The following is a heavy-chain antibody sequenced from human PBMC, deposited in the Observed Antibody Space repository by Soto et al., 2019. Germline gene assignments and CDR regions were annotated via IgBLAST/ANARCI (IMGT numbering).Heavy chain of an antibody. CDR1: GDSVRSADYY. D-gene: IGHD3-9*01. Sequence: SETLSLTCTISGDSVRSADYYWSWIRQPPGKGLEWIGFIYFSGSTNYNPSLKSRATLSVDTSKKEFSLKLNSVTAADTAVYYCARGYDILNSWGQGTLVTVYS. V-gene: IGHV4-61*08. CDR3: ARGYDILNS. J-gene: IGHJ4*02. CDR2: IYFSGST.